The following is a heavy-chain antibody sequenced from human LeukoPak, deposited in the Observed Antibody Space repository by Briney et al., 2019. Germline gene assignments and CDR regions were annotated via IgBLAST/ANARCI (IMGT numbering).Heavy chain of an antibody. J-gene: IGHJ5*02. D-gene: IGHD6-13*01. Sequence: GASVKVSCKASGYTFTSYDINWVGQATGQGLEWMGWMNPNSGNTGYAQKFQGRVTMTRNTAISTAYMELSSLRSEDTAVYYCARQFRRRYSSSWGGFDPWGQGTLVTVSS. CDR1: GYTFTSYD. CDR2: MNPNSGNT. V-gene: IGHV1-8*01. CDR3: ARQFRRRYSSSWGGFDP.